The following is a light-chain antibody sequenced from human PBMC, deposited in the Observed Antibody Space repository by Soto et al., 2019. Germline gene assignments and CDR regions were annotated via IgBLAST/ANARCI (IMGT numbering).Light chain of an antibody. V-gene: IGLV2-14*03. Sequence: QSALTQPASVSGSPGQSITISCTGTRSDIGAYNFVSWYQQHPGEVPKLILYDVNVRPSGVSNRFSGSKSGNMASLTISGLQAEDEADYYCTSWTTSTTMIFGGGTKVTVL. CDR3: TSWTTSTTMI. CDR1: RSDIGAYNF. CDR2: DVN. J-gene: IGLJ2*01.